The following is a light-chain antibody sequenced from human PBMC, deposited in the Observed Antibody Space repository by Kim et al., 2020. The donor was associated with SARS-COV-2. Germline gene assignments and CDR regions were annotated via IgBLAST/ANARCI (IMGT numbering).Light chain of an antibody. J-gene: IGLJ3*02. CDR1: TSSIGNNI. CDR2: ENN. V-gene: IGLV1-44*01. CDR3: AAWDDGLNVWV. Sequence: ELTQPPSASGTPGQTVIISCSGSTSSIGNNIVNWYQQFPGAAPSLLIYENNRRPSGVPDRFSVSKSGASASLAISGLQSEDEAAYSCAAWDDGLNVWV.